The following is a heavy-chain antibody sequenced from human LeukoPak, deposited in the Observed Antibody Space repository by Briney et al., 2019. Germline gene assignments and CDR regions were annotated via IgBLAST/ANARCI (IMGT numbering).Heavy chain of an antibody. CDR3: ARVCGGDCYHAFDI. V-gene: IGHV4-59*01. D-gene: IGHD2-21*02. CDR2: IYYSGST. Sequence: SETLSLTCTVSGGSISSYYWSWIRQPPGKGLEWIGYIYYSGSTNYNPSLESRVTISVDTSKNQFSLKLSSVTAADTAVYYCARVCGGDCYHAFDIWGQGTMVTVSS. CDR1: GGSISSYY. J-gene: IGHJ3*02.